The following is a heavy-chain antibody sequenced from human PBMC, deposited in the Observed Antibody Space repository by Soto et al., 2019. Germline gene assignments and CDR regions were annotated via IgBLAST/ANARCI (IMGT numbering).Heavy chain of an antibody. CDR1: GDTLSHYG. Sequence: SVKVSCKASGDTLSHYGVSWVRQVPGKGLEWMGGTTAILGTRDYAQKFQGRMTITSDESTTTSYMELNSLTSDDPAVYYCAAGDSSDTGDHCGQGTLVTVSS. CDR3: AAGDSSDTGDH. D-gene: IGHD5-18*01. CDR2: TTAILGTR. J-gene: IGHJ4*02. V-gene: IGHV1-69*13.